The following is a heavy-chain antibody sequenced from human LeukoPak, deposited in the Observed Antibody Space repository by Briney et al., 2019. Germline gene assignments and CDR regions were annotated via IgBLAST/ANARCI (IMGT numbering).Heavy chain of an antibody. CDR2: IQYDGYIK. J-gene: IGHJ4*02. D-gene: IGHD2-2*01. CDR3: TREMGGYQLLKNFDF. Sequence: PGGSLRLSCAASGFTFSSYGMHWVRQAPGKGPEWVAYIQYDGYIKVYADSVKGRFVISRDDSKGTLSLQMNSLRSDDTAVYYCTREMGGYQLLKNFDFWGQGALVTVSS. V-gene: IGHV3-30*02. CDR1: GFTFSSYG.